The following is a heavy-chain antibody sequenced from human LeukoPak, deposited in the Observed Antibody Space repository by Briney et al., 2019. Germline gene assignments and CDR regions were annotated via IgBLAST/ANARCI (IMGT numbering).Heavy chain of an antibody. CDR2: IDPSDSYT. CDR1: GYSFTSYW. J-gene: IGHJ4*02. Sequence: GESLKISCKGSGYSFTSYWIGWVRQMPGKGLEWMGRIDPSDSYTNYSPSFEGHVTISADKSINTAYLQWSSLQASDTAMYYCARHDGSGAQIAYWGQGTLVTVSS. CDR3: ARHDGSGAQIAY. D-gene: IGHD6-25*01. V-gene: IGHV5-10-1*01.